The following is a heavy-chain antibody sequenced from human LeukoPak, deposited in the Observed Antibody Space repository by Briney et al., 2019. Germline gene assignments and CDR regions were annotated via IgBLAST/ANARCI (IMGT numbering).Heavy chain of an antibody. J-gene: IGHJ4*02. V-gene: IGHV3-33*08. CDR2: IWYDGSNK. CDR3: ARRFGELVDY. CDR1: GFTFSNYG. Sequence: GGSLRLSCAASGFTFSNYGMHWVRQAPGKGLEWVAVIWYDGSNKYYGDSVKGRFTISRDNSKNTLYLQMNSLRAEDTAVYYCARRFGELVDYWGQGTLVTVSS. D-gene: IGHD3-10*01.